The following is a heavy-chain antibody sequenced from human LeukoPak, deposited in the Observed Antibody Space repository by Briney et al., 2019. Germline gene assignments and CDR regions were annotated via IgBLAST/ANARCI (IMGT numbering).Heavy chain of an antibody. V-gene: IGHV1-69*04. CDR3: ARHLYYDSSCYPYAIDD. J-gene: IGHJ4*01. Sequence: SVKVSCKASGGTFSSYVISWVRQAPGQGLEWMGRIHPMLGIANYSQKFQGRVTITADKTTSTAYMELRSLRSEDTAVYYCARHLYYDSSCYPYAIDDWGQGTLVTVSS. D-gene: IGHD3-22*01. CDR2: IHPMLGIA. CDR1: GGTFSSYV.